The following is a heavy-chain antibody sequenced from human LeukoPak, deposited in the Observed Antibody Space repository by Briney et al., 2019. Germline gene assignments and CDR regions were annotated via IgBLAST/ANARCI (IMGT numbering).Heavy chain of an antibody. CDR1: GFTFSSYS. CDR3: AKVVAFGAPHTLVDFYYFDY. J-gene: IGHJ4*02. Sequence: QTGGSLRLSCAASGFTFSSYSMNWVRQAPGKGLEWVSAISGSGGSTYYADSVKGRFTISRDNSKNTLYLQMNSLRAEDTAVYYCAKVVAFGAPHTLVDFYYFDYWGQGTLVTVSS. D-gene: IGHD4/OR15-4a*01. CDR2: ISGSGGST. V-gene: IGHV3-23*01.